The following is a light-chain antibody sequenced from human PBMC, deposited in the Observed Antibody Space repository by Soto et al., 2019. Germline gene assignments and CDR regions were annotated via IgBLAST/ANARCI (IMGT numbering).Light chain of an antibody. Sequence: QSVLTQPASVSGSPGQSITISCTGTSSDVGGYNYVSWYQQHPGKAPKLMIYDVSDRPSGVSNRFSGSKAGNTASLTISGLQAEDEADYFCSSYTCSSTPNVFGTGTKLTVL. CDR1: SSDVGGYNY. CDR2: DVS. V-gene: IGLV2-14*01. J-gene: IGLJ1*01. CDR3: SSYTCSSTPNV.